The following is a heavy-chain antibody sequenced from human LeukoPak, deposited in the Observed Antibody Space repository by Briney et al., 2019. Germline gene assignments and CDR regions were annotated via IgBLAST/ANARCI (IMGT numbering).Heavy chain of an antibody. V-gene: IGHV3-23*01. CDR3: AKSQRNDQQVVQRIDY. CDR1: RFTFSTYA. CDR2: ISGSGDTI. Sequence: QPGGSLRLSCTASRFTFSTYAMSWVRQAPGKGLEWVSSISGSGDTIYYTGSVKGRLTISRDNSKHALYLQMSSLRAEDTAVYYCAKSQRNDQQVVQRIDYWGQGTLVTVSS. J-gene: IGHJ4*02. D-gene: IGHD2-2*01.